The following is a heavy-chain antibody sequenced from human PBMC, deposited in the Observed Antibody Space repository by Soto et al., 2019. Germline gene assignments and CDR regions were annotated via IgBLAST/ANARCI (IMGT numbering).Heavy chain of an antibody. D-gene: IGHD1-1*01. J-gene: IGHJ4*02. V-gene: IGHV5-10-1*01. CDR3: VRHGNGTPFYFDF. CDR2: IDPSDSYT. Sequence: EVQLVESGGGLVQRGGSLRLSCVASGFTFSNYWMSWVRQAPGKGLEWVGRIDPSDSYTVYSPSFQGHVTISIDTAINTAFLEWRSLQASDTAMYYCVRHGNGTPFYFDFWGRGTLVPVSS. CDR1: GFTFSNYW.